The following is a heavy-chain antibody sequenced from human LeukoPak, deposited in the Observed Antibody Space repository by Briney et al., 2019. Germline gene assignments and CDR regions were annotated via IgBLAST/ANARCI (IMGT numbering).Heavy chain of an antibody. V-gene: IGHV3-23*01. D-gene: IGHD1-26*01. Sequence: GWSLRLSCVVSGFTFSTYAMNWVRQALGKGLECVSGISASGGSTYYTDSVKGRFTISRDNSKNTLFMQMNSLRDEDTALYYCAKYVGQSGSNYYGLDVWGQGTAVTVSS. CDR1: GFTFSTYA. J-gene: IGHJ6*02. CDR3: AKYVGQSGSNYYGLDV. CDR2: ISASGGST.